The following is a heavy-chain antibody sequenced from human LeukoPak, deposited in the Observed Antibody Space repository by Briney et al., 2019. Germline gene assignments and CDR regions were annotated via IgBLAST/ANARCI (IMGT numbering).Heavy chain of an antibody. CDR1: GFSFSSYW. CDR3: ARDPGRQYSSIADV. V-gene: IGHV3-7*03. CDR2: IEEDGSKQ. J-gene: IGHJ6*02. Sequence: PGGSLRLSCAASGFSFSSYWMNWVRRAPGRGLEWLANIEEDGSKQYYVDSVKGRFTISRDNAKNSLYLQTDSLRAEDTAVYYCARDPGRQYSSIADVWGQGTTVTVSS. D-gene: IGHD6-19*01.